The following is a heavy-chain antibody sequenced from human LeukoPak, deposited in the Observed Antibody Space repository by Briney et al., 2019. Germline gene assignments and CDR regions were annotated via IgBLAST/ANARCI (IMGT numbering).Heavy chain of an antibody. CDR1: GFTFSSYA. D-gene: IGHD3-10*01. V-gene: IGHV3-23*01. Sequence: PGGSLRLSCAASGFTFSSYAMSWVRQAPGKGLEWVSAISGSGGSTYYADSVKGRFTISRDNSKNTLYLQMNSLRAEDTAVYYCATSITMVRGVISPFDYWGQGTLVTVSS. CDR2: ISGSGGST. J-gene: IGHJ4*02. CDR3: ATSITMVRGVISPFDY.